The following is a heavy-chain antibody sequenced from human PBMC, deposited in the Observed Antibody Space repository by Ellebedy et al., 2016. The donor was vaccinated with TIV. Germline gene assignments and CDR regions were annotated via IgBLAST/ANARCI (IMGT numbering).Heavy chain of an antibody. J-gene: IGHJ4*02. CDR1: GYTLTDYY. Sequence: ASVKVSCXASGYTLTDYYIHWMRQAPGQGLEWMGWIKPSSGGTSYAQRFQGRVTMTRDTSISTAYMELSRLRSDDTALYYCASGALCGYDYWGQGTLVTVSS. CDR3: ASGALCGYDY. V-gene: IGHV1-2*02. D-gene: IGHD5-12*01. CDR2: IKPSSGGT.